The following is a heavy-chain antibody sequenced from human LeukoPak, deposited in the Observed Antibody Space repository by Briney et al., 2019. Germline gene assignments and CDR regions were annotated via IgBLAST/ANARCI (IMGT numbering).Heavy chain of an antibody. CDR3: ARGTRGFYDTTGYYYDY. J-gene: IGHJ4*02. Sequence: SETLSLTCTVSGGSIRSYYWSWMRQPPGKGLEWIGYIYYTGSTNYNPSPKTRVTISVDTSKNQFSLKLSSVTAADTAVYYCARGTRGFYDTTGYYYDYWGQGTLVTVSS. V-gene: IGHV4-59*01. CDR1: GGSIRSYY. CDR2: IYYTGST. D-gene: IGHD3-22*01.